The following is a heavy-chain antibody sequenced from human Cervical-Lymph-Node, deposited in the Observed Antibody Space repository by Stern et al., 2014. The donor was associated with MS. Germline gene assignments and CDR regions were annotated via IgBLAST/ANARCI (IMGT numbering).Heavy chain of an antibody. CDR3: ALSSETSDRWYSLGYDL. J-gene: IGHJ5*02. CDR1: GGTFSKFP. D-gene: IGHD6-13*01. CDR2: IFPVFGTP. Sequence: QVQLMQSGAEVTKPLSSVKVSCKASGGTFSKFPSSWVRQAPGQGLEWMGWIFPVFGTPTYAQEFRGRVTITADVSTSTVYMELSSLRSDDTAVYYCALSSETSDRWYSLGYDLWGQGTLVTVSS. V-gene: IGHV1-69*01.